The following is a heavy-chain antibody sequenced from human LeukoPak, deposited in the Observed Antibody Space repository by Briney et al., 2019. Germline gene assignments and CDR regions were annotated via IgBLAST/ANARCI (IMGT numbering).Heavy chain of an antibody. Sequence: GGSLRLSCAASGFTFSSSWMNWVRQAPGKGLEWVANINQDGSEKYYVDSVKGRFTISRDNAKNSLYLQMNSLRAEDAAVYYCARAGSLWFGESKFDYWGQGTLVTVSS. D-gene: IGHD3-10*01. CDR1: GFTFSSSW. V-gene: IGHV3-7*01. CDR3: ARAGSLWFGESKFDY. CDR2: INQDGSEK. J-gene: IGHJ4*02.